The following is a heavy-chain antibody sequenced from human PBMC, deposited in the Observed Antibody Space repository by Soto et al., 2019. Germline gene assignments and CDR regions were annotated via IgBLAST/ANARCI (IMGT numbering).Heavy chain of an antibody. Sequence: QVQLVESGGGVVQPGRSLRLSCAASGFTFSDTVMHWVRQAPGKALEWVAVILYDGTNKYYADSVRGRFTISRDNSMNTVFLQIASLRVEVTAVYYCATEGPRVLLTEMSPLTEAWKEGSFDYWGQGALVNVSS. CDR2: ILYDGTNK. CDR3: ATEGPRVLLTEMSPLTEAWKEGSFDY. J-gene: IGHJ4*02. D-gene: IGHD1-1*01. CDR1: GFTFSDTV. V-gene: IGHV3-30-3*01.